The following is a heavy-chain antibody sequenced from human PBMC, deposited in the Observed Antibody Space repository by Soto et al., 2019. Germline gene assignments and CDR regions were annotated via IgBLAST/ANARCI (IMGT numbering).Heavy chain of an antibody. CDR2: IDWDDDK. Sequence: GSGPTLVNPTQTLTLTCTFSGFSLSTSGMRVSWIRQPPGKALEWLARIDWDDDKFYSTSLKTRLTISKDTSKNQVVLTMTNMDHVDTATYYCARTTDPRYCSSTSCYRGAFDIWGQGTMVTVSS. CDR1: GFSLSTSGMR. J-gene: IGHJ3*02. CDR3: ARTTDPRYCSSTSCYRGAFDI. V-gene: IGHV2-70*04. D-gene: IGHD2-2*02.